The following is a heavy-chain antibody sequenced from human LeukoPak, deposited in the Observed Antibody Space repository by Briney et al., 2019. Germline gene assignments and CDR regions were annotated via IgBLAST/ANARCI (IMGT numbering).Heavy chain of an antibody. CDR2: IYYSGST. J-gene: IGHJ4*02. Sequence: PSETLSLTCTVSGGSISSGSYYWSWIRQPPGKGLEWIGYIYYSGSTNYNPSLKSRVTISVDTSKNQFSLKLSSVTAADTAVYYCARFRDIGGYIHDYWGQGTLVTVSS. V-gene: IGHV4-61*01. CDR3: ARFRDIGGYIHDY. CDR1: GGSISSGSYY. D-gene: IGHD6-13*01.